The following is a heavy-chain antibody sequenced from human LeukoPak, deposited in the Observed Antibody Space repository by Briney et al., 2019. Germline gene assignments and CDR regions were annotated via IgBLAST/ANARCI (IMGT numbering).Heavy chain of an antibody. V-gene: IGHV3-7*01. Sequence: PAGSLRLSCAASGFTFSRYWMSWVRQAPGKGLEWVVNIKQDGSEKYYVDSVNGRCTISRDNAKNSLYLLMNSLRAEDTAVYYCARLLVYGGGGEAFDYWGQGILVTVSS. J-gene: IGHJ4*02. CDR1: GFTFSRYW. D-gene: IGHD1-26*01. CDR2: IKQDGSEK. CDR3: ARLLVYGGGGEAFDY.